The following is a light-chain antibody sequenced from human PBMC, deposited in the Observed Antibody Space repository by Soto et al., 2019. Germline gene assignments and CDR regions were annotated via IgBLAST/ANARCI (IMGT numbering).Light chain of an antibody. V-gene: IGKV3-11*01. Sequence: EIVLTQSPATLSLSPGERATLSCRASQSVSSYLAWYQQKPGQPPRLLIYGASNRAPGIPARFSGSGSGTDFTLTISSLEPEDSAVYYCLQRSNWLTFGGGTKVEIK. CDR1: QSVSSY. CDR3: LQRSNWLT. J-gene: IGKJ4*01. CDR2: GAS.